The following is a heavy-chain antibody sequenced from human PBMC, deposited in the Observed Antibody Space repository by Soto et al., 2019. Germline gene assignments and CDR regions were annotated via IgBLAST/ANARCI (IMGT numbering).Heavy chain of an antibody. CDR2: IITYNGNT. Sequence: QVQLVQSGAEVKKPGASVKVSCKASGYTFSSYAISWVRQAPGQGLEWMGWIITYNGNTNYAQKLQGRVTMTTDRSTTTAYMDLRSLRSDDTAVYYCARTGPPVDYWGQGTLVTVSS. CDR1: GYTFSSYA. CDR3: ARTGPPVDY. J-gene: IGHJ4*02. V-gene: IGHV1-18*01.